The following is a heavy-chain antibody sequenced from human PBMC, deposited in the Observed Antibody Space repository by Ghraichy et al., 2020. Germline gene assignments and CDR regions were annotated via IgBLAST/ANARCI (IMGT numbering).Heavy chain of an antibody. D-gene: IGHD2-2*01. CDR3: ARGLKGEYQLLNWFDP. Sequence: SETLSLTCAVYGGSFSGYYWSWIRQPPGKGLEWIGEINHSGSTNYNPSLKSRVTISVDTSKNQFSLKLSSVTAADTAVYYCARGLKGEYQLLNWFDPWGQGTLVTVSS. J-gene: IGHJ5*02. CDR2: INHSGST. V-gene: IGHV4-34*01. CDR1: GGSFSGYY.